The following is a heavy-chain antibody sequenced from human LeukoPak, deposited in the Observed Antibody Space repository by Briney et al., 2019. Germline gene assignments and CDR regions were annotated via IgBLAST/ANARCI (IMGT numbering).Heavy chain of an antibody. CDR2: IYYGGST. Sequence: SETLSLTCTVSGGSISSYYWSWIRQPPGKGLEWIGYIYYGGSTNYNPSLKSRVTISVDTSKNQFSLKLSSVTAADTAVYYCAREGYDILTGYYPFDYWGQGTLVTVSS. D-gene: IGHD3-9*01. CDR3: AREGYDILTGYYPFDY. CDR1: GGSISSYY. V-gene: IGHV4-59*01. J-gene: IGHJ4*02.